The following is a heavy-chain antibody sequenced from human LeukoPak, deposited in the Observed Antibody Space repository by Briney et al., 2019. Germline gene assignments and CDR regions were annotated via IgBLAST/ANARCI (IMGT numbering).Heavy chain of an antibody. V-gene: IGHV4-38-2*01. CDR3: ARHRPSDYYYYMDV. CDR1: GYSISSGYY. Sequence: SETLSLTCAVSGYSISSGYYWGWIRQPPGKGLEWIGSIYHSGSTYYNPSLKSRVTISVDTSKNQFSLKLSPVTAADTAVYYCARHRPSDYYYYMDVWGKGTTVTVSS. D-gene: IGHD3-10*01. J-gene: IGHJ6*03. CDR2: IYHSGST.